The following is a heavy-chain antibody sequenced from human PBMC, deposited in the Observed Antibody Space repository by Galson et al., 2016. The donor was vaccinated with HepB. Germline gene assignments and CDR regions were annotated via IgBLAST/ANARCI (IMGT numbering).Heavy chain of an antibody. Sequence: SLRLSCAPSGFTFSSYAMSWVRQAPGKGLEWVSAISGSGVNTYYIDSVKGRFTISRDNSKNTLYLEMNSLRAEDTAGYFCAKDRGMGGGSCFEYWGQGTLVTVSS. CDR3: AKDRGMGGGSCFEY. V-gene: IGHV3-23*01. CDR1: GFTFSSYA. J-gene: IGHJ4*02. CDR2: ISGSGVNT. D-gene: IGHD2-15*01.